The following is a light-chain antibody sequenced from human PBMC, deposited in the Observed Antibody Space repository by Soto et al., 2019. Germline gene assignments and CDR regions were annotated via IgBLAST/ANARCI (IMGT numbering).Light chain of an antibody. CDR3: QQYGDSTWT. CDR2: GVS. Sequence: MVLTQSPGTLSLSPGDTATLSCRASQSVSSACLAWYQQRSGQAPRLLIFGVSRRATGIPDRFSGSGSGTDYTLTINRLEPGDFAMYYCQQYGDSTWTFGKGTKVDIK. CDR1: QSVSSAC. V-gene: IGKV3-20*01. J-gene: IGKJ1*01.